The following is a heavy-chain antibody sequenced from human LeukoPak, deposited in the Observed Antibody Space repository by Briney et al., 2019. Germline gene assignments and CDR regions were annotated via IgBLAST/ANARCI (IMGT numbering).Heavy chain of an antibody. CDR1: GFTFSSYS. D-gene: IGHD3-22*01. V-gene: IGHV3-48*04. CDR3: ARRRPPNSSGYPYYFDY. CDR2: ISSSSSTI. Sequence: PGGSLRLSCAASGFTFSSYSMNWVRQAPGKGLEWVSYISSSSSTIYYADSVKGRFTISRDNAKNSLYLQMNSLRAEDTAVYYCARRRPPNSSGYPYYFDYWGQGTLVTVSS. J-gene: IGHJ4*02.